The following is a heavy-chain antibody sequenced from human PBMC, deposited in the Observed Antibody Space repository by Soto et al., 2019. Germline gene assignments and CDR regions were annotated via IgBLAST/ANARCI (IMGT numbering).Heavy chain of an antibody. J-gene: IGHJ4*02. CDR3: ARDANGAADY. CDR1: GFTFSNYA. D-gene: IGHD2-8*01. V-gene: IGHV3-64*02. Sequence: EVQLVESGEGLVQPGGSLRLSCAASGFTFSNYAMHWVRQAPGKGLEYVSAITSDGGTTYYADSVKGRFTISRDNSKNTLYLQMGSLRAEDMAIYYCARDANGAADYWGQGTLVTVSS. CDR2: ITSDGGTT.